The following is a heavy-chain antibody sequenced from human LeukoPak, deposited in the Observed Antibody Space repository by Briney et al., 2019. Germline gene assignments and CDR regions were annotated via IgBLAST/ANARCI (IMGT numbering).Heavy chain of an antibody. D-gene: IGHD3-10*01. CDR3: ARSSRVLWFGELS. J-gene: IGHJ4*02. Sequence: SETLSLTCTVSGGSISSSSYYWGWIRQPPGKGLEWFGSIYYSGSTNYNPSLKSRVTISVDTSKNQFSLKLSSVTAADTAVYYCARSSRVLWFGELSWGQGTLVTVSS. CDR2: IYYSGST. CDR1: GGSISSSSYY. V-gene: IGHV4-39*07.